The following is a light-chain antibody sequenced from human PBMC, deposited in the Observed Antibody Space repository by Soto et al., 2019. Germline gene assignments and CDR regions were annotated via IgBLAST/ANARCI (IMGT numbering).Light chain of an antibody. V-gene: IGKV1-5*03. Sequence: DIQMTHSPSTPSASIGDRVTITCRASQGISTWLAWYQQTPGKGPKLLIYQASSLESGVPSRFSGSGSGTEFTLTISSLQPDDFATYYCQQYNSYPYTFGQGTKVDIK. CDR2: QAS. CDR3: QQYNSYPYT. CDR1: QGISTW. J-gene: IGKJ2*01.